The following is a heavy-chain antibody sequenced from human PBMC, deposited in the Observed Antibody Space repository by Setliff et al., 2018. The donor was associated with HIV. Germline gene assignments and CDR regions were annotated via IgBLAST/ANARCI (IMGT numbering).Heavy chain of an antibody. CDR1: GFTFRSYS. V-gene: IGHV3-48*01. D-gene: IGHD6-19*01. Sequence: GGSLRLSCAASGFTFRSYSMNWVRQAPGKGLEWVSYISSSSTTIYYPDSVKGRFTIFRDNAKNSLYLQMNSLRAEDTAVYYCARVGSSGWYGEKGFDYWGQGTLVTVSS. CDR2: ISSSSTTI. CDR3: ARVGSSGWYGEKGFDY. J-gene: IGHJ4*02.